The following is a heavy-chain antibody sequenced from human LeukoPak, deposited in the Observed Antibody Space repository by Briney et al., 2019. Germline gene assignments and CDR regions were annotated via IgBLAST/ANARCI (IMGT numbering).Heavy chain of an antibody. V-gene: IGHV1-8*01. J-gene: IGHJ4*02. CDR2: MNPNSGNT. CDR3: VEGATFDY. CDR1: GYTFTSYD. D-gene: IGHD3-16*01. Sequence: ASVKVSCKASGYTFTSYDINWVRQAPGQGLEWMGWMNPNSGNTGYAQKFQGRVTMTRTTSISAAYMELSSLRAEDTAVYYCVEGATFDYWGQGTLVTVS.